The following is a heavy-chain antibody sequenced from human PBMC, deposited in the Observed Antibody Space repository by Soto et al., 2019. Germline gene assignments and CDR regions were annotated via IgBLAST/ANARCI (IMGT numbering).Heavy chain of an antibody. V-gene: IGHV5-51*01. CDR2: IFPSESDT. D-gene: IGHD3-22*01. CDR3: ASKDKSGYFNWFDP. J-gene: IGHJ5*02. CDR1: GYRFTSYW. Sequence: PGESLKLSCRTSGYRFTSYWIAWVRQMPGKGPEWMGIIFPSESDTRYCPSFQGQVTISADRSTSTGFLQWASLKASDAAVYFCASKDKSGYFNWFDPWGQGTLVTVSS.